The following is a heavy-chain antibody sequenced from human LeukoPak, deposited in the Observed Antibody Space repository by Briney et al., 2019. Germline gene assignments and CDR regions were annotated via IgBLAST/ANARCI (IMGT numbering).Heavy chain of an antibody. J-gene: IGHJ5*02. Sequence: GGSLRLSCEASGFTIENHVMTWVRQAPGKGPEWVASQSGSGHNTYYSESVRGRFAISRDNSKNTVFLQMNSLRVEDTAIYYCATDWTLRGVPAFFDPWGQGTVVSVSS. D-gene: IGHD3-10*01. CDR2: QSGSGHNT. CDR1: GFTIENHV. CDR3: ATDWTLRGVPAFFDP. V-gene: IGHV3-23*01.